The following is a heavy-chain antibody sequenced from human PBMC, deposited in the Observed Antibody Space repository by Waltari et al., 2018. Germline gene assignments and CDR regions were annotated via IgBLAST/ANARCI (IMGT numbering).Heavy chain of an antibody. CDR2: VYYNGNT. D-gene: IGHD6-19*01. J-gene: IGHJ2*01. CDR1: GVSMDDSSYY. V-gene: IGHV4-39*01. Sequence: QLQLQESGPGLVKPSETLSLTCTVSGVSMDDSSYYWGWIRQPPGKGLEWIGSVYYNGNTHHNPSLKSRVTGSGDTAKNQFSLMLNSVTAADTAVYYCVRHRLAWYFDLWGRGTLVTVSS. CDR3: VRHRLAWYFDL.